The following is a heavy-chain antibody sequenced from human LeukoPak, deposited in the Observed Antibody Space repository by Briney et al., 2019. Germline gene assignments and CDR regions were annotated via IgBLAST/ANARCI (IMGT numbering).Heavy chain of an antibody. V-gene: IGHV3-21*01. CDR3: ARDRVDSGWYGRGY. D-gene: IGHD6-19*01. Sequence: GGSLRLSSAVSGFTVSGNYMSWVRQAPGKGLEWVSSISSSSSYIYYADSVKGRFTISRDNAKNSLYLQMNSLRAEDTAVYYCARDRVDSGWYGRGYWGQGTLVTVSS. J-gene: IGHJ4*02. CDR2: ISSSSSYI. CDR1: GFTVSGNY.